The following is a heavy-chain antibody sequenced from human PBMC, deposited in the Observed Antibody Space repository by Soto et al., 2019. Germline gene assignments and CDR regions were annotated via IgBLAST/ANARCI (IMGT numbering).Heavy chain of an antibody. CDR2: ISGYNGNT. D-gene: IGHD4-17*01. CDR3: ARGDFGAPPDY. CDR1: GHTFTIYG. Sequence: GASVKVSCKDSGHTFTIYGVNWVRQALGQGLEWMGWISGYNGNTNYAQKFQGRVTMTPDTSTSTAYMELRSLRSDDTAVYFCARGDFGAPPDYWGQGTLVTVSS. J-gene: IGHJ4*02. V-gene: IGHV1-18*01.